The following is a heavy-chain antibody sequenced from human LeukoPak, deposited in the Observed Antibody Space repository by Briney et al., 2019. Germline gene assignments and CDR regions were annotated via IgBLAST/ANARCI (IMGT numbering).Heavy chain of an antibody. D-gene: IGHD1-1*01. CDR2: MDPTGSQK. J-gene: IGHJ4*02. CDR1: QFTLNGSW. CDR3: AIWTSGNY. V-gene: IGHV3-7*01. Sequence: GGSLRLSCADSQFTLNGSWMNWVRQAPGKGLEWVANMDPTGSQKRHVDSVKGRFTISKDKPGASLYLDMHSLRAEDTAIYYCAIWTSGNYWGQGTLVTVSS.